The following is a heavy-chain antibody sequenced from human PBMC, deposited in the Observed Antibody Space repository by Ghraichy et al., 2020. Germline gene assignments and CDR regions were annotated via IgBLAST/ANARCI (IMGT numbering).Heavy chain of an antibody. CDR3: ARAYFFDSSGQYYFSFFDS. CDR2: ISSGGSMI. D-gene: IGHD3-22*01. CDR1: GFTFSDYY. J-gene: IGHJ4*02. V-gene: IGHV3-11*01. Sequence: GGSLRLSCAASGFTFSDYYMSWIRQAPGKGLEWLSYISSGGSMIYYADSVQGRFTISRDNAENSLYLQLNSLRAEDTAVYYCARAYFFDSSGQYYFSFFDSWGQGTLVTISS.